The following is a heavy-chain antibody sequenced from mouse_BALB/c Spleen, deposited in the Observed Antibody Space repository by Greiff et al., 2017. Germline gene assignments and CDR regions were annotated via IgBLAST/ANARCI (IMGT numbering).Heavy chain of an antibody. CDR2: ILPGSGST. J-gene: IGHJ2*01. D-gene: IGHD4-1*01. V-gene: IGHV1-9*01. CDR3: AREGVSANWDGDY. CDR1: GYTFSSYW. Sequence: QVQLQQSGAELMKPGASVKISCKATGYTFSSYWIEWVKQRPGHGLEWIGEILPGSGSTNYNEKFKGKATFTADTSSNTAYMQLSSLTSEDSAVYYCAREGVSANWDGDYWGQGTTLTVSS.